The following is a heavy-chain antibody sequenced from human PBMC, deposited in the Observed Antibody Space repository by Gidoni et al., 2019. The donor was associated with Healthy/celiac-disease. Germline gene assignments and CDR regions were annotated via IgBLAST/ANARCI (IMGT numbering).Heavy chain of an antibody. J-gene: IGHJ4*01. Sequence: QLQLQESGPGLVKPSGTLARNCTDAGGTISSSSNYWDWIRQPPGKGLELIGSICYSGSTYYNPPLKSRVTISVDTSKNQFSLKLSSVTAADTAVYYCARTPLPSSCWYNFRPQNDYWGHGTLVTVSS. D-gene: IGHD6-19*01. V-gene: IGHV4-39*07. CDR3: ARTPLPSSCWYNFRPQNDY. CDR2: ICYSGST. CDR1: GGTISSSSNY.